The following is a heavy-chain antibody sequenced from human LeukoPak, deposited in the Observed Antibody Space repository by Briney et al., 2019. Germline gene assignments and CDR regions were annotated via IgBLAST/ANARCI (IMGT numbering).Heavy chain of an antibody. CDR3: ARDPYSSRWFKDAFDI. CDR2: VDTSSSYI. J-gene: IGHJ3*02. Sequence: GGSLRLSCAASGFPFSNYNMNWVRQAPGGGLERVSSVDTSSSYIDYADSVKGRFTISRDNAKNSLYLEMNSLRAEDTAVYYCARDPYSSRWFKDAFDIWGQGTMVTVSS. V-gene: IGHV3-21*01. D-gene: IGHD6-13*01. CDR1: GFPFSNYN.